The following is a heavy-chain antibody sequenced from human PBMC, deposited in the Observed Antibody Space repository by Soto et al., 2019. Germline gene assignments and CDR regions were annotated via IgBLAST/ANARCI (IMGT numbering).Heavy chain of an antibody. CDR1: GWIFTTDV. V-gene: IGHV5-51*01. Sequence: GAAVKVSCKCSGWIFTTDVIVLVWEMPGDGLGWMWSMYPVDSDIKYIPSLQGQVTIAADKSISTAYLQWNSLKASDTDIYYCARRRATGHTSYHCGMDVCGPRPTVAVAS. CDR3: ARRRATGHTSYHCGMDV. D-gene: IGHD5-12*01. J-gene: IGHJ6*02. CDR2: MYPVDSDI.